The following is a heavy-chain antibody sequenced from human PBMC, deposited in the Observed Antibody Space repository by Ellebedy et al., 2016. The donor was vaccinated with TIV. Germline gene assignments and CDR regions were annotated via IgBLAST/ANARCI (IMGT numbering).Heavy chain of an antibody. CDR3: ARNSGGYYERGAFDI. Sequence: MPSETLSLTCTVTDGAISGYFWRWIRQPPGKGLEWIGYIYYSGSTNYNPSLKSRVTMSVGMSENQFSLRLTSVTAADTAVYYCARNSGGYYERGAFDIWGQGTMVTVSS. CDR1: DGAISGYF. J-gene: IGHJ3*02. V-gene: IGHV4-59*01. D-gene: IGHD1-26*01. CDR2: IYYSGST.